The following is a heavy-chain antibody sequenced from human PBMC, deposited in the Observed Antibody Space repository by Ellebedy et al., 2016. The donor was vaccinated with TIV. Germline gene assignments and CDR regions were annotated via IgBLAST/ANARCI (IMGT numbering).Heavy chain of an antibody. D-gene: IGHD6-6*01. CDR3: ARDRGGSSWVWGLDY. J-gene: IGHJ4*02. Sequence: GESLKISCAASGFSSSIYAMSWVRQAPGKGLGWVSTISGSGGSTYYADSVKGRFTISTDNAKNSLYLQMNSLRAEDTAVYYCARDRGGSSWVWGLDYWGQGTLVTVSS. CDR2: ISGSGGST. CDR1: GFSSSIYA. V-gene: IGHV3-23*01.